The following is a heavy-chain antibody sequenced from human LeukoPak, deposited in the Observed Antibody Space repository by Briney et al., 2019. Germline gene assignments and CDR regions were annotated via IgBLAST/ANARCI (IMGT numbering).Heavy chain of an antibody. J-gene: IGHJ6*03. D-gene: IGHD3-10*01. CDR1: GGSISSYY. CDR2: IYTSGST. Sequence: SETLSLTCTVSGGSISSYYWSWIRQPSGKGLEWIGYIYTSGSTNYNPSLKSRVTISVDTSKNQFSLKLSSVTAADTAVYYCARRASAGSGTYMDVWGKGTTVTVSS. V-gene: IGHV4-4*09. CDR3: ARRASAGSGTYMDV.